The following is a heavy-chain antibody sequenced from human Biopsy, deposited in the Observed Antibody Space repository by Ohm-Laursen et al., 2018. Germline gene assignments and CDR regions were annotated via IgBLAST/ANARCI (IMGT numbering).Heavy chain of an antibody. J-gene: IGHJ2*01. V-gene: IGHV4-59*01. D-gene: IGHD5-12*01. Sequence: SETLSLTWPVSGDTISTYYWNWIRQTPGKGLEWIGYIHYTGHIRINPSLNSRATISVDTFKDQFSLKLSSLTAADTAIYYCARNRVDVVKVTTIGWNFDLWGRGTLVTVS. CDR3: ARNRVDVVKVTTIGWNFDL. CDR2: IHYTGHI. CDR1: GDTISTYY.